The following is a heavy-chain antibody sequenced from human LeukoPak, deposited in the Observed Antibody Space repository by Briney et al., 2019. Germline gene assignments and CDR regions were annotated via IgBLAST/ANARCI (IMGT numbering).Heavy chain of an antibody. Sequence: PSETLSLTCTVSGGSISSYYWSWLRQPPGKGLEWIGYIYYSGSTNYNPSLKSRVTISVDTSKNQFSLKLSSVTAADTAVYYCARAGRGPNYYDSSGYYSHWGQGTLVTVSS. V-gene: IGHV4-59*01. D-gene: IGHD3-22*01. CDR1: GGSISSYY. CDR3: ARAGRGPNYYDSSGYYSH. CDR2: IYYSGST. J-gene: IGHJ4*02.